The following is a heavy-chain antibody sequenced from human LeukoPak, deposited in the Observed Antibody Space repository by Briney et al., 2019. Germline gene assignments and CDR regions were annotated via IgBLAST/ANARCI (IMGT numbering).Heavy chain of an antibody. CDR3: ARQEYYDFWSGYYRSWFDP. D-gene: IGHD3-3*01. J-gene: IGHJ5*02. Sequence: SETLSLTCTVSGGSISSSSYYWGWIRQPPGKGLEWIGSIYYSGSTYYNPSLKSRVTISVDTSKNQFSLKLSSVTAAGTAVYYCARQEYYDFWSGYYRSWFDPWGQGTLVTVSS. CDR1: GGSISSSSYY. CDR2: IYYSGST. V-gene: IGHV4-39*01.